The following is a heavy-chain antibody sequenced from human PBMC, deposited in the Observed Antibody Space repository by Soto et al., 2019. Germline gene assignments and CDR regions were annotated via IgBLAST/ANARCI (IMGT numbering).Heavy chain of an antibody. CDR2: IYYSGST. D-gene: IGHD2-15*01. V-gene: IGHV4-59*08. Sequence: SETLSLTCPVSGGYLSSYYWSWIRPPPGKGLEWIGYIYYSGSTNYNPSLKSRVTISVDTSKNQFSLKLSSVTAADTAAYYCASSPAVYYYYYMDVWGKGTTVTVSS. CDR3: ASSPAVYYYYYMDV. CDR1: GGYLSSYY. J-gene: IGHJ6*03.